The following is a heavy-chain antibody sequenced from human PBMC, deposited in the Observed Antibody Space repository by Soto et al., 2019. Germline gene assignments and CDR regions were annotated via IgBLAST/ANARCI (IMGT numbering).Heavy chain of an antibody. Sequence: QVQLVESGGGVVQPGRSLRLSCAASGFTFSNYGMHWVRQAPGKGLEWVAIIWYDGSNEYYVDSVKGRFTISRDNSKNTLYLQMNSLRAEDTAVYYCARPREMYYFDYWGQGTLVTVSS. CDR2: IWYDGSNE. CDR1: GFTFSNYG. V-gene: IGHV3-33*01. CDR3: ARPREMYYFDY. J-gene: IGHJ4*02.